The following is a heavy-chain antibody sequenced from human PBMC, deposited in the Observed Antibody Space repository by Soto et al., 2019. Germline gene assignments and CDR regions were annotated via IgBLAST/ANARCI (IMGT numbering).Heavy chain of an antibody. D-gene: IGHD2-15*01. CDR3: AHRWQLIRSFDY. CDR1: GFSLSTSGVG. V-gene: IGHV2-5*02. CDR2: IYWDDDK. Sequence: SGPTLVNPTQTLTLTCTFSGFSLSTSGVGVGWIRQPPGKALEWLAFIYWDDDKRYSPSLKSRLTITKDTSKNQVVLTMTKMDPVDTATYYCAHRWQLIRSFDYWGHGTLVTVSS. J-gene: IGHJ4*01.